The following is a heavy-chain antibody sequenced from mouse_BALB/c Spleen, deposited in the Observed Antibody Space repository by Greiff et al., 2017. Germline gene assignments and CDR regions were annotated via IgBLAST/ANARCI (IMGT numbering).Heavy chain of an antibody. CDR1: GYSITSDYA. Sequence: EVKLLESGPGLVKPSQSLSLTCTVTGYSITSDYAWNWIRQFPGNKLEWMGYISYSGSTSYNPSLKSRISITRDTSKNQFFLQLNSVTTEDTATYYCARVDYDYDEGYAMDYWGKGTSGT. V-gene: IGHV3-2*02. CDR3: ARVDYDYDEGYAMDY. J-gene: IGHJ4*01. D-gene: IGHD2-4*01. CDR2: ISYSGST.